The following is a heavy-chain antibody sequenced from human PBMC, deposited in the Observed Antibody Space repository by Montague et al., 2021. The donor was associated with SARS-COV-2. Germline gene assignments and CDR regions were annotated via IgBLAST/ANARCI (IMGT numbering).Heavy chain of an antibody. D-gene: IGHD1-14*01. J-gene: IGHJ4*02. CDR2: PYLKTKRYN. V-gene: IGHV6-1*01. CDR3: TQERGPGRTTWHYFDY. CDR1: GDSVFGLMRT. Sequence: CAISGDSVFGLMRTSKWHTYDPQTHLECLCRPYLKTKRYNDYAVSVRSRITISPDTSKNQFSLQLNSVTPEDTAVYYCTQERGPGRTTWHYFDYWGLGTLVTVSS.